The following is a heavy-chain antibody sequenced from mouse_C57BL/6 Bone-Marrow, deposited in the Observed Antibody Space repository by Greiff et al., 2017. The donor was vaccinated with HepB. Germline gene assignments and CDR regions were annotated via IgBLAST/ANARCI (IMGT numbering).Heavy chain of an antibody. CDR1: GFSLSTFGIG. J-gene: IGHJ4*01. CDR3: ARIITTVVGSAMDY. Sequence: QVQLKESGPGILQPSQTLSLTCSFSGFSLSTFGIGVGWIRQPSGKGLEWLAHIWWDDDKYYNPALKSRLTISKDTSKNQVFLKIANVDTADTATYYCARIITTVVGSAMDYWGQGTSVTVSS. CDR2: IWWDDDK. V-gene: IGHV8-8*01. D-gene: IGHD1-1*01.